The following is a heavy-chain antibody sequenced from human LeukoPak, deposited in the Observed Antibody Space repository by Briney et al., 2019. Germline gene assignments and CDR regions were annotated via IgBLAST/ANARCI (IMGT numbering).Heavy chain of an antibody. D-gene: IGHD2-21*02. V-gene: IGHV3-30*03. CDR3: AATAVHFDY. CDR2: ISYDGSNK. J-gene: IGHJ4*02. Sequence: GGSLRLPCAASGFTFSSYGMHWVRQAPGKGLEWVAVISYDGSNKYYADSVKGRFTISRDNSKNTLYLQMNSLRAEDTAVYYCAATAVHFDYWGQGTLVTVSS. CDR1: GFTFSSYG.